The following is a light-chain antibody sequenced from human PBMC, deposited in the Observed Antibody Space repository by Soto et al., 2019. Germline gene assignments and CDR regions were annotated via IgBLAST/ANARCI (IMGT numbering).Light chain of an antibody. Sequence: DIQLTPSPSFLSASVGDRVTITCRASQGISSYLAWYQQKPGKAPKLLIYAASTLQSGVPSRFSGSGSGTEFTLTISSLQPEDFATYYCQQLNSYPLTFGGGTMVDIK. V-gene: IGKV1-9*01. CDR1: QGISSY. CDR3: QQLNSYPLT. CDR2: AAS. J-gene: IGKJ4*01.